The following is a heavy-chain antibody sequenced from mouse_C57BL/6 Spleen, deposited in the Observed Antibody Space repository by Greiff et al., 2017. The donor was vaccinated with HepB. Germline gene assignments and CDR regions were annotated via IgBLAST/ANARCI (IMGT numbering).Heavy chain of an antibody. CDR2: IDPENGDT. V-gene: IGHV14-4*01. CDR1: GFNIKDDY. D-gene: IGHD4-1*01. CDR3: TTLGPLYAMDY. Sequence: EVQLVESGAELVRPGASVKLSCTASGFNIKDDYMHWVKQRPEQGLEWIGWIDPENGDTEYASKFQGKATITADTSSNTAYLQLSSLTSEDTAVYYCTTLGPLYAMDYWGQGTSVTVSS. J-gene: IGHJ4*01.